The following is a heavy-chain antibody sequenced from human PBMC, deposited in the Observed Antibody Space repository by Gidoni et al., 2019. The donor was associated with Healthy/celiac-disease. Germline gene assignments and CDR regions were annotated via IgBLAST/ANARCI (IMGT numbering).Heavy chain of an antibody. J-gene: IGHJ4*02. Sequence: QVQLQQWRAGLLKPSETRPLTCAVYGGSFSGYYWSWLRQPPGKGLGWIGEIKHSGSNNYNPSLKSRVTISVDTSKNQFSLKLSSVTAADTAVYYCARGAIKLWLRKNFDYWGQGTLVTVSS. D-gene: IGHD5-18*01. CDR3: ARGAIKLWLRKNFDY. CDR2: IKHSGSN. CDR1: GGSFSGYY. V-gene: IGHV4-34*01.